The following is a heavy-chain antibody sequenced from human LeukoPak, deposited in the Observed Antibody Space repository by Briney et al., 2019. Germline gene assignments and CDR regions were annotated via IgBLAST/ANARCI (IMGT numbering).Heavy chain of an antibody. D-gene: IGHD2/OR15-2a*01. CDR3: ARRYKNVVVPGYYMDV. CDR2: MNPNSGNT. CDR1: GYTFTSYD. Sequence: ASVKVSCKASGYTFTSYDINWVRQATGQGREWMGWMNPNSGNTGYAQKFQGRVTMTRNTSISTAYMELSSLTSEDTAVYYCARRYKNVVVPGYYMDVWGKGTTVTVSS. J-gene: IGHJ6*03. V-gene: IGHV1-8*01.